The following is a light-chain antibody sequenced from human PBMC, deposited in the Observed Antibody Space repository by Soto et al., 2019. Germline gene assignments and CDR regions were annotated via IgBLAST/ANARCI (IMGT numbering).Light chain of an antibody. CDR2: GAS. V-gene: IGKV3-15*01. J-gene: IGKJ1*01. Sequence: EIQMTQSPSTLSVSLGDRGTLPFRASQSVRRNLAWYQQKPGKAPRLLIYGASTRDTGIPARFSGSGSGTEFTLTSSSLQSEDFAVYYCQQYNNWPHAFGQGTKVDIK. CDR3: QQYNNWPHA. CDR1: QSVRRN.